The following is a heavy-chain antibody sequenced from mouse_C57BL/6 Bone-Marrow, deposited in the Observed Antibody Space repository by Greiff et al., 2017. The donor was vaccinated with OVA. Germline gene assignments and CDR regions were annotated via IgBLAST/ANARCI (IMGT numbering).Heavy chain of an antibody. CDR2: IDPNSGGT. J-gene: IGHJ1*03. Sequence: QDQLQQPGAELVKPGASVKLSCKASGYTFTSYWLHWVKQRPGRGLEWIGRIDPNSGGTKYNEKFKSKATLTVDKPSSAANMQLSILTSEDSAVYYCARRGNFHWYFDVWGTGTTVTVSS. CDR3: ARRGNFHWYFDV. CDR1: GYTFTSYW. D-gene: IGHD4-1*02. V-gene: IGHV1-72*01.